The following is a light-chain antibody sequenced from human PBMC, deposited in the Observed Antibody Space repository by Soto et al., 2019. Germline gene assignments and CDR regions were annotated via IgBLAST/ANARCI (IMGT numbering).Light chain of an antibody. CDR2: RAS. V-gene: IGKV3-15*01. J-gene: IGKJ1*01. Sequence: EIVMTQSPAILSASPGERATLSCRASQSVSSNLAWYQQKPGQAPRLLIYRASNRAACIPAGFSDSGSGTEFTLTISSLQSEDFAVYYCQQYNNWPLTFGQGTKVEIK. CDR3: QQYNNWPLT. CDR1: QSVSSN.